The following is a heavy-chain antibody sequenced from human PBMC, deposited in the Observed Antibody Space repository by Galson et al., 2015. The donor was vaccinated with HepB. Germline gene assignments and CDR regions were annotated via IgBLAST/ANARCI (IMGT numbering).Heavy chain of an antibody. V-gene: IGHV1-8*01. D-gene: IGHD3-10*01. CDR3: ARGNLPTYYYGSGHLYYFDY. CDR1: GYTFTSYD. J-gene: IGHJ4*02. Sequence: SVKVSCKASGYTFTSYDINWVRQATGQGLEWMGWMNPNSGNTGYAQKFQGRVTMTRNTSISTAYMELSSLRSEDTAVYYCARGNLPTYYYGSGHLYYFDYWGQGTLVTVSS. CDR2: MNPNSGNT.